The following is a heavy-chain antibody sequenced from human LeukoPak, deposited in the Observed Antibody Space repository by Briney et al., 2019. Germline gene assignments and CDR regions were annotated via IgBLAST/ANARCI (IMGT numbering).Heavy chain of an antibody. V-gene: IGHV4-59*01. Sequence: KPSETLSLTCTLAGGSISPYYWSWIRQPPGKGLEFIGHVHYSGATKYNPSLKSRVTISVDTSKDQFSLNLSSVTAADTAVYYCARYSEPPRYFENWGQGTLVTVSS. CDR3: ARYSEPPRYFEN. D-gene: IGHD2-15*01. CDR1: GGSISPYY. J-gene: IGHJ4*02. CDR2: VHYSGAT.